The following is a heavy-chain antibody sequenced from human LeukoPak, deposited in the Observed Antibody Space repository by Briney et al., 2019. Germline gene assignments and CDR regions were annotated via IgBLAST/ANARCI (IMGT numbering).Heavy chain of an antibody. Sequence: QPGGSLRLSCAASGFTFSSYGMHWVRQSPGKGLEWVAVIWYDGSNKYYADSVKGRFTISRDNSKNTLYLQMNSLRAEDTAVYYCAKSVRGSGSYGYYYYMDVWGKGTTVTVSS. J-gene: IGHJ6*03. CDR1: GFTFSSYG. CDR2: IWYDGSNK. V-gene: IGHV3-33*06. D-gene: IGHD3-10*01. CDR3: AKSVRGSGSYGYYYYMDV.